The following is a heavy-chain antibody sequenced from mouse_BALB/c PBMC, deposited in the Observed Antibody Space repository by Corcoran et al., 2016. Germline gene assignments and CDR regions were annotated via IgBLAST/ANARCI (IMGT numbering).Heavy chain of an antibody. CDR3: AREGFHYAMDY. Sequence: EVQLQQSGPELVKPGASVKMSCKASGYTFTSYVMHWVKQKPGQGLEWIGYINPYNDGTKYNEKFKGKVTLTSDKSSSTAYMELSSLTSEDSAVYYCAREGFHYAMDYWGQGTSVTVSS. CDR1: GYTFTSYV. J-gene: IGHJ4*01. V-gene: IGHV1S136*01. CDR2: INPYNDGT.